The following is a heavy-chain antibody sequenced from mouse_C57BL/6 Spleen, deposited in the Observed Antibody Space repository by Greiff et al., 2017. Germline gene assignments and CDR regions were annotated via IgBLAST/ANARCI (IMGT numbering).Heavy chain of an antibody. CDR2: INPNNGGT. CDR1: GYTFTDYN. V-gene: IGHV1-22*01. CDR3: ARPGSSGYKAWFAY. Sequence: VQLQQSGPELVKPGASVKMSCKASGYTFTDYNMHWVKQSHGKSLEWIGYINPNNGGTSYNQKFKVKATLTVNKSSSTAYMELRSLTSEDSAVYYCARPGSSGYKAWFAYWGQGTLVTVSA. J-gene: IGHJ3*01. D-gene: IGHD3-2*02.